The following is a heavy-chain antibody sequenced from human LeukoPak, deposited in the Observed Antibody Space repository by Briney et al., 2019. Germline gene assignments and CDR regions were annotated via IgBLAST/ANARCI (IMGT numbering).Heavy chain of an antibody. Sequence: GGSLRLSCAASGFTFSSYSMNWVRQAPGKGLGWVSSISSSSSYIYYADSVKGRFTISRDNAKNSLYLQMNSLRAEDTAVYYCASFPYDAFDIWGQGTMVTVSS. CDR1: GFTFSSYS. J-gene: IGHJ3*02. V-gene: IGHV3-21*01. CDR2: ISSSSSYI. CDR3: ASFPYDAFDI.